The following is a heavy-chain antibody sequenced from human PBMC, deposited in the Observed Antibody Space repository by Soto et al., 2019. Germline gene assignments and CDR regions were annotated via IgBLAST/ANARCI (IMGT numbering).Heavy chain of an antibody. V-gene: IGHV3-53*04. Sequence: EVRLVESGGGLVQPGGSLRLSCAAFGFTVSSNYMTWVRLAPGKGLEWVSLVYSGGATHYAASVKGRFTISTHSSQNTLFLQMNSLRTEDKATYYCVRGRYVVEIHWGQGTKVTVSS. D-gene: IGHD3-10*02. CDR3: VRGRYVVEIH. J-gene: IGHJ4*02. CDR1: GFTVSSNY. CDR2: VYSGGAT.